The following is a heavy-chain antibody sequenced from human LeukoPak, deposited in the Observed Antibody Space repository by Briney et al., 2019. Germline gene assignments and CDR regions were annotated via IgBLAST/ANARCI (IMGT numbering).Heavy chain of an antibody. CDR2: IYTSGST. CDR3: ARENSGSYREFDY. V-gene: IGHV4-4*07. CDR1: GGTISSYY. J-gene: IGHJ4*02. Sequence: SETLCLTRNVSGGTISSYYWSWIRQPAGKGLEWIGRIYTSGSTNYNASLKSRVSMSVDTSKNQFSLKLSSVTAADTAVFYCARENSGSYREFDYWGQGTLVSVSS. D-gene: IGHD1-26*01.